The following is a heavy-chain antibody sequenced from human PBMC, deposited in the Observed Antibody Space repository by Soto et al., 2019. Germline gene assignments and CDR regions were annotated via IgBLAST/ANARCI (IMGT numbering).Heavy chain of an antibody. J-gene: IGHJ4*02. CDR1: GGSISSEGYY. CDR3: ARGRGYSYGPYYFDY. D-gene: IGHD5-18*01. V-gene: IGHV4-31*03. CDR2: IYYSGTT. Sequence: QVPLQESGPGLVKPSQTLSLTCTVSGGSISSEGYYWSWFRQLPGKGLEWIGDIYYSGTTYHNPSLRSRLTISGVASKNQFSLKLSSVTDADTALYYCARGRGYSYGPYYFDYWGQGTLVTVSS.